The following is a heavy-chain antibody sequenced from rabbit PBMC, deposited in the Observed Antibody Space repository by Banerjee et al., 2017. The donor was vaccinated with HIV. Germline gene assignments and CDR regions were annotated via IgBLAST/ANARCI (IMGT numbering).Heavy chain of an antibody. V-gene: IGHV1S45*01. CDR2: INTSSGNT. CDR3: ARDLAGVIGWNFGL. J-gene: IGHJ4*01. Sequence: QETREESGGELVKPEGYRTLSCTASGIQQSNKKERRVVRRAPGKGLEWIGCINTSSGNTVYASWVNGRFTISKTSSTTVTLQMTSLTAADTATYFCARDLAGVIGWNFGLWGPGTLVTVS. D-gene: IGHD4-1*01. CDR1: GIQQSNKKE.